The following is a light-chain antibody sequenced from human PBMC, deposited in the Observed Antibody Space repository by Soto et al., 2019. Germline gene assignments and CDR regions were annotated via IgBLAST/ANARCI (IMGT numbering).Light chain of an antibody. CDR1: QSVSSSY. CDR2: GAS. V-gene: IGKV3-20*01. CDR3: QQYVYSPRT. Sequence: EIVLTQSPGTLSLSPGERATLSCRASQSVSSSYLAWYQQKPGQAPRLLIYGASSRAAGIPDRFSGSGSGTDFTLTISRLEPEDFAVYYCQQYVYSPRTFGQGTKVEIK. J-gene: IGKJ1*01.